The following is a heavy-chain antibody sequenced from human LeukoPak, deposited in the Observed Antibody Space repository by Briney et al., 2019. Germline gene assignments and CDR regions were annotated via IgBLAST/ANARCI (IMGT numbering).Heavy chain of an antibody. D-gene: IGHD6-19*01. CDR3: ARAGGWAREDYKADAFHI. Sequence: ASVKVSCKASGYTFTNFGISWVRQAPGQGLEWMGWISPYKGNTDYAQNLQGRVTMTTDTSTSTAYMELRSPRSDDTAVYYCARAGGWAREDYKADAFHIWGQGTMVTVSS. J-gene: IGHJ3*02. CDR2: ISPYKGNT. V-gene: IGHV1-18*01. CDR1: GYTFTNFG.